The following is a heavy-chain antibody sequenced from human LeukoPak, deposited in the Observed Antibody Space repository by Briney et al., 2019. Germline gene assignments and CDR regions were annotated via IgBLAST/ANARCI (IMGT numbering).Heavy chain of an antibody. V-gene: IGHV3-30-3*01. CDR1: GFTFSSYA. CDR3: ARRVVTATAHDVFDI. Sequence: GGSLRLSCAASGFTFSSYAMHWVRQAPGKGLEWVAVISYDGSNKYYADSVKGRFTISRDNSKNTLYLQMNSLRVEDTAVHYCARRVVTATAHDVFDIWGQGTMVTVSS. CDR2: ISYDGSNK. J-gene: IGHJ3*02. D-gene: IGHD2-21*02.